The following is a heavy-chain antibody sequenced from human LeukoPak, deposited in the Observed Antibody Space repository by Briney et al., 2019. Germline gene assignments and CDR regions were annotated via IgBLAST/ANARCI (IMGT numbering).Heavy chain of an antibody. CDR3: ARHFLATVAPPDFDY. CDR2: IYYIGST. CDR1: GGSISSSSYD. V-gene: IGHV4-39*01. D-gene: IGHD4-23*01. J-gene: IGHJ4*02. Sequence: SETLSLTCTVSGGSISSSSYDWGWIRQPPGKGLEWIGSIYYIGSTYYNPSLKSRCTISVDTAKNQFSLKLSFVTAADTAVYYCARHFLATVAPPDFDYWGQGTLVTVSS.